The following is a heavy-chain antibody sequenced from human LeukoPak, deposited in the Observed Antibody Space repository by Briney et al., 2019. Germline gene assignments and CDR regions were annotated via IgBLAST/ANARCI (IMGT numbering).Heavy chain of an antibody. CDR2: IYYSGST. V-gene: IGHV4-59*01. CDR3: ARVGHYYDSGSYYDARGTFDY. J-gene: IGHJ4*02. CDR1: GGSISNKY. D-gene: IGHD3-10*01. Sequence: SETLSLTCTVSGGSISNKYWSWIRQPPGKGLEWIGYIYYSGSTNYNPSLKSRVTISVDTSNNQFSLKLSSVTAADTAVYYCARVGHYYDSGSYYDARGTFDYWGQGTLVTVSS.